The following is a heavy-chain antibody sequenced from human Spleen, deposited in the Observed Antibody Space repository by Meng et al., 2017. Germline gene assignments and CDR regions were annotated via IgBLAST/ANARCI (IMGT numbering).Heavy chain of an antibody. J-gene: IGHJ4*02. CDR3: ASLPDLQSPFCSGGSCYSG. CDR1: GGSFSGYY. V-gene: IGHV4-34*01. CDR2: INHSGST. Sequence: QLRQWGAGLCKPSGTLSLTGAVHGGSFSGYYWSWIRQPPGKGLEWIGEINHSGSTNYNPSLKSRVTISVDTSKNQFSLKLSSVTAADTAVYYCASLPDLQSPFCSGGSCYSGWGQGTLVTVSS. D-gene: IGHD2-15*01.